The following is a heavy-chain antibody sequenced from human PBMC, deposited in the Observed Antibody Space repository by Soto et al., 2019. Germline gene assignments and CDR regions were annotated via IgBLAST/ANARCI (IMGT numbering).Heavy chain of an antibody. CDR3: VRGGGGYGNGMIDY. CDR2: ISYIGTT. D-gene: IGHD5-18*01. CDR1: GGSISNYY. Sequence: SETLSLTCTVSGGSISNYYWSWIRQSPGKGLEWIGYISYIGTTNYNPSLKSRVTISVDTSKNQFSLRLTSVTAADTAVYYCVRGGGGYGNGMIDYWGQGTSVTVS. J-gene: IGHJ4*02. V-gene: IGHV4-59*01.